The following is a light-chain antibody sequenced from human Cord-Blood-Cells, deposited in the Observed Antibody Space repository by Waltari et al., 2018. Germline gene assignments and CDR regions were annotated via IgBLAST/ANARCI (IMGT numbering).Light chain of an antibody. CDR3: QQYNNWPPKYT. J-gene: IGKJ2*01. CDR2: GAS. Sequence: EIVMTQSPATLSVSPGERATLSCRASQRVSSNLAWYQQKPGQAPRLLIYGASTRATGIPARFSGSGSGTEFTLTISSLQSEDFAGYYCQQYNNWPPKYTFGQGTKLEIK. V-gene: IGKV3-15*01. CDR1: QRVSSN.